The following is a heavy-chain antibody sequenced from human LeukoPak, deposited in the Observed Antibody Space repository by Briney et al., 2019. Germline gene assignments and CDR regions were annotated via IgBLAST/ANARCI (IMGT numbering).Heavy chain of an antibody. CDR3: VTSGIAAAGMEY. Sequence: GGSLRLSCSASGFTFSSHAMHWVRQAPGKGLQYVSAISSYGGNTYFADSVKGRFTISRDNSKNTLYLQMNSMRAEDTGVYYCVTSGIAAAGMEYWGQGTLVTVSS. D-gene: IGHD6-13*01. J-gene: IGHJ4*02. V-gene: IGHV3-64D*09. CDR1: GFTFSSHA. CDR2: ISSYGGNT.